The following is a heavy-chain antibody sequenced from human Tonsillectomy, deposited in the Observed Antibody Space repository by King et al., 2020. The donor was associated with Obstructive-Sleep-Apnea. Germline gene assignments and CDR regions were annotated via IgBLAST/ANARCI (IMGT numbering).Heavy chain of an antibody. V-gene: IGHV3-23*04. J-gene: IGHJ4*02. CDR3: AKVMLSEWLRLSPGDY. D-gene: IGHD5-12*01. CDR1: GFTFSRYA. Sequence: VQLVESGGGLVQPGGSLRLSCAASGFTFSRYAMSWVRQAPGRGLDWVSAISRRGSSTYYADSVKGRFTISRDNSKNTLYLQMNRLRAEDTAVYYCAKVMLSEWLRLSPGDYWGQGTLVTVSS. CDR2: ISRRGSST.